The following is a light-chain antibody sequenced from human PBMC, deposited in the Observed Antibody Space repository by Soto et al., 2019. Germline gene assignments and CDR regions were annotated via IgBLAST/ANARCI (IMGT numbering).Light chain of an antibody. CDR1: SSDVGGYNY. J-gene: IGLJ2*01. CDR3: ISYAGSNKWI. V-gene: IGLV2-8*01. Sequence: QSALTQPPSASGSPGQSVTISCTGTSSDVGGYNYVSWYQQHPGKAPKLMIYEVTKRPSGVPDRFSGSKSGNTASLTVSGLQAEDEADYFCISYAGSNKWIFGGGTKLTVL. CDR2: EVT.